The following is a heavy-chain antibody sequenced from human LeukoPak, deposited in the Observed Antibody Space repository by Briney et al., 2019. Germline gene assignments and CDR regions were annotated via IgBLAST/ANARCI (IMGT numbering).Heavy chain of an antibody. CDR1: GASISNYY. CDR3: ARRERGAENLDY. D-gene: IGHD1-1*01. CDR2: VSYSGRT. V-gene: IGHV4-59*08. J-gene: IGHJ4*02. Sequence: PSETLSLTRTVSGASISNYYWSWIRQPPGKGLECIGYVSYSGRTNHNPSLKSRVTISADTSKNQFSLKLTSVTAADTAVYYCARRERGAENLDYWGQGTLVTVS.